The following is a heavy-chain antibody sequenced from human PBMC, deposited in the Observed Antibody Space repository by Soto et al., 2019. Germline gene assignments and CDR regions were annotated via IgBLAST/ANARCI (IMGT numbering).Heavy chain of an antibody. CDR2: ISYDGSNK. CDR1: GFTFSSYA. J-gene: IGHJ6*02. V-gene: IGHV3-30-3*01. D-gene: IGHD3-10*01. CDR3: ARDFGGDV. Sequence: GGSLRLSCAASGFTFSSYAMHWVRQAPGKGLEWVAVISYDGSNKYYADSVKGRFTISRDNSKNTLYLQMNSLRAEDTAVYYCARDFGGDVWGQGTTVTVSS.